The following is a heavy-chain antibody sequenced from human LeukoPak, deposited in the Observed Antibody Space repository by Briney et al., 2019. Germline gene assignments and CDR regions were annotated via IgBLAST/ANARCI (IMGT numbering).Heavy chain of an antibody. V-gene: IGHV3-21*01. CDR3: AIHSSGWYGDAFDI. Sequence: GGSLRLSCVASEFTFSNYWMAWVRQAPGKGPEWVSSISSSSSYIYYADSVKGRFTISRDNAKNSLYLQMNSLRAEDTAVYYCAIHSSGWYGDAFDIWGQGTMVIVSS. J-gene: IGHJ3*02. D-gene: IGHD6-19*01. CDR1: EFTFSNYW. CDR2: ISSSSSYI.